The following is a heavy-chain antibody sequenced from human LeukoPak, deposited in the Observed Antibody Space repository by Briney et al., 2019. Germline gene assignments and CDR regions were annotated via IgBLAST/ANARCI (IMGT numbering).Heavy chain of an antibody. CDR3: VKSPSDGLDV. Sequence: PGGSLRLSCSASGFTISIHHMHWVRQAPGKGLEYVSTIFANGHVTSYAASVKGRFTTSRDDSKNTVYLQMSSLRPEDTAVYYCVKSPSDGLDVWGRGATVTVSS. CDR1: GFTISIHH. V-gene: IGHV3-64D*09. CDR2: IFANGHVT. J-gene: IGHJ6*02.